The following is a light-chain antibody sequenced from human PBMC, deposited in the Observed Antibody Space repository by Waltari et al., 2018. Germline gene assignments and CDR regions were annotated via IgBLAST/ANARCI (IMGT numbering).Light chain of an antibody. CDR1: RTVTSTS. Sequence: SASRTVTSTSVAWYHQKRGQVPRRLIEGASSRATGIPDRFSGSADGTDFTLTISGLETEEVAVYDCKDHGSSRTFGQGTRVEI. V-gene: IGKV3-20*01. CDR2: GAS. CDR3: KDHGSSRT. J-gene: IGKJ1*01.